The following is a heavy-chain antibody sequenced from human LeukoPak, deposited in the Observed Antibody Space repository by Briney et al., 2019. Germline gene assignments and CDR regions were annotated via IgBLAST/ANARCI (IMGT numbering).Heavy chain of an antibody. CDR2: ISSSGSTI. CDR1: GFAFSSYE. J-gene: IGHJ3*01. V-gene: IGHV3-48*03. D-gene: IGHD6-13*01. Sequence: PGGSLRLSCAASGFAFSSYEMNWVRQAPGKGLEWVSYISSSGSTIYYADSVKGRFTISRDNAKNSLYLQMNSLRAEDTAVYYCARHGIAAAAFGWGQGTMVTVSS. CDR3: ARHGIAAAAFG.